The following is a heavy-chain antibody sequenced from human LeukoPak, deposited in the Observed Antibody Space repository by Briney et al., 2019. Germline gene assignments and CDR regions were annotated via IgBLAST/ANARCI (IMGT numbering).Heavy chain of an antibody. D-gene: IGHD3-3*01. J-gene: IGHJ4*02. CDR1: GASVSGSAYY. V-gene: IGHV4-39*07. Sequence: SETLSLTCTVSGASVSGSAYYWGWIRQPPGKGLEWIGNIYYSGSTYYNESLESRVTISVDTSKNQFSLKLSSVTAADTAVYYCARSEKIFGVVNEVSDYFDYWGQGTLVTVSS. CDR3: ARSEKIFGVVNEVSDYFDY. CDR2: IYYSGST.